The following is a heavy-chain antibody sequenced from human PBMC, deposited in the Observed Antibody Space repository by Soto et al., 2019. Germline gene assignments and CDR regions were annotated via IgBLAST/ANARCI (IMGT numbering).Heavy chain of an antibody. J-gene: IGHJ1*01. CDR3: AGGGLRIGFFQH. CDR2: INAGNGNT. D-gene: IGHD3-10*01. V-gene: IGHV1-3*01. Sequence: QVQLLQSGAEVKKPGASVKVSCKASGYTFTSYAMHWVRQAPGQRVEWMGWINAGNGNTKYSQKFPGRVTIPRDTPGRTAYMELSSLRDGGTAVYLFAGGGLRIGFFQHWGQGTLVTVSS. CDR1: GYTFTSYA.